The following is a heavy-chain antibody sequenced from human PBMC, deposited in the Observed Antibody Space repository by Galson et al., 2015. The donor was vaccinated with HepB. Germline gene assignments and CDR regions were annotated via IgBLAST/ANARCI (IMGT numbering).Heavy chain of an antibody. Sequence: SVKVSCKASGYTFTSYAMHWVRQAPGQRLEWMGWINAGNGNTKYSQKFQGRVTITRDTSASTAYMELSSLRSEDTAVYYCARDITMVRGIKGWFDPWGQGTLVTVSS. CDR2: INAGNGNT. V-gene: IGHV1-3*01. CDR3: ARDITMVRGIKGWFDP. J-gene: IGHJ5*02. D-gene: IGHD3-10*01. CDR1: GYTFTSYA.